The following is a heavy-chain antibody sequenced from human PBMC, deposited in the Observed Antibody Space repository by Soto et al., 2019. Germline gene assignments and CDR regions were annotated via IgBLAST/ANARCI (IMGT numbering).Heavy chain of an antibody. D-gene: IGHD2-15*01. CDR3: AKDGGREGYFGNWFGP. CDR1: GGTFSNYA. CDR2: IIPIFGTT. V-gene: IGHV1-69*15. J-gene: IGHJ5*02. Sequence: QVQLVQSGAEVKKPGSSVKVSCKASGGTFSNYAITWVRQAPGQGLEWLGRIIPIFGTTDYAQKFQGRVTITADESTTTAYMKLSSLRSDDTAVYYCAKDGGREGYFGNWFGPWGQGTLVTVSS.